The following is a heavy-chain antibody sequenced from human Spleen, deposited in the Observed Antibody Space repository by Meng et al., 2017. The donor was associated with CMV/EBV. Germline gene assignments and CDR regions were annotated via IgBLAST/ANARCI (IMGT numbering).Heavy chain of an antibody. CDR3: ARWVSGMGFDY. CDR1: GYTFTGYH. Sequence: ASVKVSCKASGYTFTGYHLHWVRQAPGQGLEWMGWMNPDSGGTNYVQKFQGRVTMTRDTSINSAYMELSRLRSDDTAVYYCARWVSGMGFDYWGQGTLVTVSS. J-gene: IGHJ4*02. D-gene: IGHD1-14*01. CDR2: MNPDSGGT. V-gene: IGHV1-2*02.